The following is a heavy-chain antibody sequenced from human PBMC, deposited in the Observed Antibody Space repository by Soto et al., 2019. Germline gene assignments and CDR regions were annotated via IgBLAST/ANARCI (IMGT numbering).Heavy chain of an antibody. J-gene: IGHJ6*02. CDR2: INSDGSST. CDR1: GFTFSSYW. V-gene: IGHV3-74*01. Sequence: PGGSLRLSCAASGFTFSSYWMHWVCQAAGKGLVWVSRINSDGSSTSYADSVKGRFTISRDNAKNTLYLQMNSLRAEDTAVYYCARDTIRPYYDFWSGYTDYYYYGMDVWAQGTTVTVSS. D-gene: IGHD3-3*01. CDR3: ARDTIRPYYDFWSGYTDYYYYGMDV.